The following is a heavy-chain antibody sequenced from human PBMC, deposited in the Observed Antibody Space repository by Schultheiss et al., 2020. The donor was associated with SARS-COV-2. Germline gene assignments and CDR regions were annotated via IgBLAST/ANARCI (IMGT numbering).Heavy chain of an antibody. Sequence: SETLSLTCSVSGGSISNYFWSWIRQPPGKGLEWMGYIYYSGSTYYNPSLKSRVTISVDTSKNQFSLKLSSVTAADTAVYYCARDITSHYCDFWGQGTLVTVSS. V-gene: IGHV4-4*08. J-gene: IGHJ4*02. CDR2: IYYSGST. CDR1: GGSISNYF. CDR3: ARDITSHYCDF.